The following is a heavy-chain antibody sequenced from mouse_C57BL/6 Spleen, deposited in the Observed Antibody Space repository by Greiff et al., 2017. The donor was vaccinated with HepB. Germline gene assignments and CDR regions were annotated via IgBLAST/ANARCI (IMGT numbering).Heavy chain of an antibody. D-gene: IGHD2-3*01. CDR2: ISYDGSN. J-gene: IGHJ3*01. Sequence: DVKLVESGPGLVKPSQSLSLTCSVTGYSITSGYYWNWIRQFPGNKLEWMGYISYDGSNNYNPSLKNRISITRDTSKNQFFLKLNSVTTEDTATYYCARRDGYYWFAYWGQGTLVTVSA. CDR1: GYSITSGYY. V-gene: IGHV3-6*01. CDR3: ARRDGYYWFAY.